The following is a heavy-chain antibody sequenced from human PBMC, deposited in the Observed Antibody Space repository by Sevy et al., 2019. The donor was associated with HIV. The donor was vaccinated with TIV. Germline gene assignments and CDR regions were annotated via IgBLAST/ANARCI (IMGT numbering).Heavy chain of an antibody. J-gene: IGHJ4*02. CDR3: AHRRSRGTTITEFDY. CDR2: IYWDDDK. CDR1: GFSFTTSGVG. D-gene: IGHD3-9*01. Sequence: SGPTLVNPTQTLTLTCTFSGFSFTTSGVGVAWIRQSPGKAPEFVAMIYWDDDKRYSPSLQNRVTIAKDTSKDQVVLSMANMGPVDTGTYYCAHRRSRGTTITEFDYWGPRTLVTVSS. V-gene: IGHV2-5*02.